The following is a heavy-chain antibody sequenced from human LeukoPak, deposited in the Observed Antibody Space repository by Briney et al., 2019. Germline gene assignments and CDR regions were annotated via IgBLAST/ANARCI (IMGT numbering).Heavy chain of an antibody. J-gene: IGHJ6*02. Sequence: PGGSLRLSCAASGFTVDDYGMSWVRQAPGKGLEWVSGINWNGDSTHYADSVKGRFTISRDNAKNSLYLQMNSLRAEDTALYYCSRDHSSYCTSTSCSAIVMYVSGQGTTVTVSS. D-gene: IGHD2-2*01. CDR1: GFTVDDYG. V-gene: IGHV3-20*04. CDR3: SRDHSSYCTSTSCSAIVMYV. CDR2: INWNGDST.